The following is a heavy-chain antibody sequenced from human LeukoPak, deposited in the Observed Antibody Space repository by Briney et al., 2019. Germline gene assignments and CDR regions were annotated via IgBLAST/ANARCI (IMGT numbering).Heavy chain of an antibody. CDR1: GGSISSYY. CDR3: ASQNRIAVVGA. Sequence: SETLSLTCTVSGGSISSYYWSWIRQPPGKGLEWIGYIYYSGSTNYSPSLKSRVTISVDTSKNQFSLKLSSVTAADTAVYYCASQNRIAVVGAWGQGTLVTVSS. V-gene: IGHV4-59*01. CDR2: IYYSGST. D-gene: IGHD6-19*01. J-gene: IGHJ4*02.